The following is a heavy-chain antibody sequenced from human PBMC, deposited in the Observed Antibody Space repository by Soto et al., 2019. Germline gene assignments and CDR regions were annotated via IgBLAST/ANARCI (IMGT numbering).Heavy chain of an antibody. CDR3: ARPPYDFWTGYHRGGSHYIYYYGMYV. D-gene: IGHD3-3*01. CDR2: ISFYGSDK. CDR1: GFTFSEYG. J-gene: IGHJ6*02. V-gene: IGHV3-30*03. Sequence: QVQLVESGGGVAQPGRSLRLSCAASGFTFSEYGIHWVRQAPGKGLVWVAFISFYGSDKFYLDSVRGRFTVSRYNSQNVVFLHMTGLRTDDTAVYYCARPPYDFWTGYHRGGSHYIYYYGMYVWGRGNKVTVSS.